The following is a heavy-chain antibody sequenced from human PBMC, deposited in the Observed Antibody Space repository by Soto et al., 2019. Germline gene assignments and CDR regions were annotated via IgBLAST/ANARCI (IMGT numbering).Heavy chain of an antibody. J-gene: IGHJ4*02. D-gene: IGHD3-3*01. Sequence: GGSLRLSCAASGFTVSSNYMTWVRQAPGKGLEWVSVIYSGGSTYYADSVKGRFTISRDNSKNTLYLQMNSLRAEDTAVYYCAREKRQDYDFWSGYHFDYWGQGTLVTVSS. CDR3: AREKRQDYDFWSGYHFDY. CDR1: GFTVSSNY. CDR2: IYSGGST. V-gene: IGHV3-53*01.